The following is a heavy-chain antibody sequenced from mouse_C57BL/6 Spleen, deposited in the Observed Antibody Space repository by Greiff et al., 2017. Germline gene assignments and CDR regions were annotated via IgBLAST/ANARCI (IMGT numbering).Heavy chain of an antibody. Sequence: QVHVKQPGAELVKPGASVKMSCKASGYTFTSYWITWVKQRPGQGLEWIGDIYPGSGSTNYNEKFKSKATLTVDTSSSTAYMQLSSLTSEDSAVYYCARSRTAQALFAYWGQGTLVTVSA. J-gene: IGHJ3*01. V-gene: IGHV1-55*01. CDR1: GYTFTSYW. D-gene: IGHD3-2*02. CDR3: ARSRTAQALFAY. CDR2: IYPGSGST.